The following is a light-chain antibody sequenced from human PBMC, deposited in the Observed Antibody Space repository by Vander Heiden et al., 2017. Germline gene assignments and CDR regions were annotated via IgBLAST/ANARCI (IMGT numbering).Light chain of an antibody. CDR1: QSISGY. CDR3: QQSYNTLWT. CDR2: TSS. J-gene: IGKJ1*01. Sequence: DIQLTQSPSSLSASVGDRVTITCRASQSISGYLNWYQQKPGKAPKLLIATSSSLQSGVPSRFSGRGSRTDFTLTSSSLQAEDFATYFWQQSYNTLWTFGQGTRVEIK. V-gene: IGKV1-39*01.